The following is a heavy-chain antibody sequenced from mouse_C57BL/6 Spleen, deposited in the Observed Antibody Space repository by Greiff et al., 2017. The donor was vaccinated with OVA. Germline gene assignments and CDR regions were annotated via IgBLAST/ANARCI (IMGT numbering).Heavy chain of an antibody. J-gene: IGHJ2*01. CDR3: ARTSAYYSNYEVYFDY. CDR2: IYPGSGGT. CDR1: GYTFTSSW. V-gene: IGHV1-55*01. D-gene: IGHD2-5*01. Sequence: VQLQQPGAELVKPGASVKMSCKASGYTFTSSWITWVKQRPGQGLEWIGDIYPGSGGTNYYEKFKIKATLTVDTSSSTAYMQLSSLTSEDAAVYYCARTSAYYSNYEVYFDYWGQGTTLTVSS.